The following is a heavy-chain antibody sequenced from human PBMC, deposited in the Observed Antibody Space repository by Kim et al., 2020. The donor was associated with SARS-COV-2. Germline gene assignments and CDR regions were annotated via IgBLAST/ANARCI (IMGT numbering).Heavy chain of an antibody. V-gene: IGHV3-43*02. J-gene: IGHJ6*02. D-gene: IGHD3-16*01. CDR2: ISGDGGST. CDR3: AKDWGGGPDYYGMDV. Sequence: GGSLRLSCAASGFTFDDYAMHWVRQAPGKGLEWVSLISGDGGSTYYADSVKGRFTISRDNSKNSLYLQMNSLRTEDTALYYCAKDWGGGPDYYGMDVWGQGTTITVSS. CDR1: GFTFDDYA.